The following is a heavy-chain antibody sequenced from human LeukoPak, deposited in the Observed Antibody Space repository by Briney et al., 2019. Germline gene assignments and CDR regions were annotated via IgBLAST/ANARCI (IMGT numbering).Heavy chain of an antibody. CDR2: ISGSGGST. CDR1: GFTFSSYA. V-gene: IGHV3-23*01. J-gene: IGHJ4*02. CDR3: AKDGRAHYYDTSGYYRGLGDELSGAVVAY. D-gene: IGHD3-22*01. Sequence: GGSLRLSCAASGFTFSSYAMSWVRQAPGKGLEWVSAISGSGGSTYYADSVKGRFTISRDNSKNTLYLQMNSLRAEDTAVYYCAKDGRAHYYDTSGYYRGLGDELSGAVVAYWGQGTLVTVSS.